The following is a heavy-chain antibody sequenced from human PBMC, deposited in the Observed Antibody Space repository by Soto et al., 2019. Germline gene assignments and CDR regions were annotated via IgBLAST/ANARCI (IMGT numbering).Heavy chain of an antibody. CDR2: INSDGRST. V-gene: IGHV3-74*01. D-gene: IGHD3-10*01. CDR3: ARGAGGYYYMDV. Sequence: EVQLVESGGGLVQPGGSLRLSCAASGFTFSSYWMHWVRQAPGKGLVWVSRINSDGRSTNYADSVKGRFNISRDNAKNTVYLQMNSLRVEDTAVYYCARGAGGYYYMDVWGKGTTVTVSS. CDR1: GFTFSSYW. J-gene: IGHJ6*03.